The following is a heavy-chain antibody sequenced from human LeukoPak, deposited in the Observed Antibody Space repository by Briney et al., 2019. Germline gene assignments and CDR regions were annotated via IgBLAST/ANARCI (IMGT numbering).Heavy chain of an antibody. CDR1: GFTGSSNY. CDR3: GSRDKGYYYGLDV. D-gene: IGHD5-24*01. J-gene: IGHJ6*02. CDR2: ISGGGNT. V-gene: IGHV3-66*01. Sequence: PGGSLRLSCVASGFTGSSNYMSWVRQAPGKGLEWVSIISGGGNTYYADSVKDRFTISRDNSKITLYLQMKSLRAEDTAVYYCGSRDKGYYYGLDVWGQGTTVTVSS.